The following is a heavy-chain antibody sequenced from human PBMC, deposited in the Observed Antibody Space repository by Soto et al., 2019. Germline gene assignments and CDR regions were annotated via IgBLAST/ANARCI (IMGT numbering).Heavy chain of an antibody. CDR1: GYTFTSYY. V-gene: IGHV1-2*04. CDR3: ARVCSGGSCFFDY. J-gene: IGHJ4*02. Sequence: ASVKVSCKASGYTFTSYYIHWVRQAPGQGLEWMGWINPNSGFTNYAQKFQGWVTMTRDTSISTAYMELSRLKSDDTAVYYCARVCSGGSCFFDYWGQGTLVTVSS. CDR2: INPNSGFT. D-gene: IGHD2-15*01.